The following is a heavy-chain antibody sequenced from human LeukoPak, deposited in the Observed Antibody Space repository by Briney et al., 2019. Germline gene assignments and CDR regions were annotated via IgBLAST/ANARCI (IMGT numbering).Heavy chain of an antibody. Sequence: ASVKVSCKASGFTFTSYDVNWVRQATGQGLEWMGWMNPINGNTGYAQKFQGRVTMTRDTSISTAYMELRSLRSDDTAVYYCVRDGEGVAISVNYWFDPWGQGTLVTVSS. D-gene: IGHD3-10*01. V-gene: IGHV1-8*01. CDR3: VRDGEGVAISVNYWFDP. CDR2: MNPINGNT. J-gene: IGHJ5*02. CDR1: GFTFTSYD.